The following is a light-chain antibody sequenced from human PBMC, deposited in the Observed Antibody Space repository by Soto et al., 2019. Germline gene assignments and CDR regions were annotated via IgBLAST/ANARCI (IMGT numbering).Light chain of an antibody. CDR1: SSNIGSNY. CDR2: RNN. CDR3: AAWDDSLSGDNYV. V-gene: IGLV1-47*01. J-gene: IGLJ1*01. Sequence: QSALTQPPSASGTPGQRVTISCSGSSSNIGSNYVYWYQQLPGTAPKLLIYRNNQRPSGVPDRFSGSKSGTSASLAISGLRSEDEADYYCAAWDDSLSGDNYVFGTGTQLTVL.